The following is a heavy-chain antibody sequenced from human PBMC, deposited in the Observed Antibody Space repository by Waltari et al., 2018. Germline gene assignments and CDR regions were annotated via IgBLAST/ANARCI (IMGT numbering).Heavy chain of an antibody. J-gene: IGHJ4*02. Sequence: EVQLVVSGGGLVRPGGSLRLSCAASGFTFSSDWMSWVRQAPGKGLEFVGNIEPDGGEKFYADSVKGRFTISRDNARNSLYLQMTSLRVEDTAVYYCARFGVEAGLDGWGQGTLVTVSS. D-gene: IGHD3-3*01. CDR1: GFTFSSDW. V-gene: IGHV3-7*01. CDR2: IEPDGGEK. CDR3: ARFGVEAGLDG.